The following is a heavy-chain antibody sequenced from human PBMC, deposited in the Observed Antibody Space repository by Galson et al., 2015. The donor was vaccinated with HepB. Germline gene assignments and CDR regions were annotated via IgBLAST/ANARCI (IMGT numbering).Heavy chain of an antibody. V-gene: IGHV3-21*01. D-gene: IGHD3-22*01. CDR1: GFTFSRYN. Sequence: SLRLSCAASGFTFSRYNMNWVRQAPGKGLEWVSSISSSSNYIYYADSLKGRFSISRDNAKNSLCLQMNSLRAEDTAVYYCARTYFYDRSGYYPDAFDLWGQGTLVTVSS. J-gene: IGHJ3*01. CDR3: ARTYFYDRSGYYPDAFDL. CDR2: ISSSSNYI.